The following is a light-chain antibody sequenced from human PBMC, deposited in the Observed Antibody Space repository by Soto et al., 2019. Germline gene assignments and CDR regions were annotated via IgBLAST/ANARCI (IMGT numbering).Light chain of an antibody. Sequence: EIVLTQSPATLSLSPGDRATLSCRASQSVSSYLAWYQQKPGQAPRLLIYDASNRATGIPARFSGSGSGTDFTLTISSLEPEDFAVYYCQQRSNWPLLTVGGGTKVDIK. J-gene: IGKJ4*01. CDR3: QQRSNWPLLT. CDR2: DAS. V-gene: IGKV3-11*01. CDR1: QSVSSY.